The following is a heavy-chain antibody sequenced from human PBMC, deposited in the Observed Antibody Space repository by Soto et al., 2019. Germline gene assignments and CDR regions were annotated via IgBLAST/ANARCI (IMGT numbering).Heavy chain of an antibody. CDR1: GGSISSYY. V-gene: IGHV4-59*01. D-gene: IGHD3-22*01. CDR2: IYYSGST. CDR3: ARVDYYDSSGYYDY. J-gene: IGHJ4*02. Sequence: NPSETLSLTCTVSGGSISSYYWSWIRQPPGKGLEWIGYIYYSGSTNYNPSLKSRVTISVDTSKNQFSLKLSSVTAADTAVYYCARVDYYDSSGYYDYWGQGTLVTVSS.